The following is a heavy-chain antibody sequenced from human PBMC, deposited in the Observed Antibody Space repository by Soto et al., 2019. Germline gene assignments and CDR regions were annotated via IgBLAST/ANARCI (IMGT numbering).Heavy chain of an antibody. CDR2: ISGTGGTS. CDR1: GFSFNSYA. V-gene: IGHV3-23*01. Sequence: EVQLLESGGGLIQPGGSLRLACAASGFSFNSYAMSWVRQAPGTGLMWVSTISGTGGTSFYADSVKGRFTISRDNSKNMLYLQMDSLRVGDTALYYCASDPHSAVTTGGWFETWGQGTLVTVSS. CDR3: ASDPHSAVTTGGWFET. J-gene: IGHJ5*02. D-gene: IGHD4-17*01.